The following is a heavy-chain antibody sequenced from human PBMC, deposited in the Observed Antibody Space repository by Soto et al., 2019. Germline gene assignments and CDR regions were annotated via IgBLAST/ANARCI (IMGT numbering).Heavy chain of an antibody. J-gene: IGHJ4*02. CDR2: NYYSGIT. D-gene: IGHD1-26*01. CDR3: ARPSGSYLFYFDY. V-gene: IGHV4-31*03. Sequence: SETLSLTCTVSGSSISSGGYYWTWIRQHPGKGLEWIGYNYYSGITYYNPSLKSRVTISLDTSKNQFSLKLSSVTAADTAVYYCARPSGSYLFYFDYWGQGTLVTVSS. CDR1: GSSISSGGYY.